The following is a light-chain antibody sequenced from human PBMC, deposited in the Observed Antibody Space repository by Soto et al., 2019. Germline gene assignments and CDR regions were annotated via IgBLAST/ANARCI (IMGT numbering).Light chain of an antibody. CDR1: HSIGSW. CDR3: QQYYSFPQT. J-gene: IGKJ1*01. Sequence: DIQMTQSPSTLSASVGDSVTITCRASHSIGSWLAWYQQKPGKAPELLIYAASTLQSGVPSRFSGSGSGTDFTLTISCLQSEDFATYYCQQYYSFPQTFGQGTKVDIK. CDR2: AAS. V-gene: IGKV1-5*01.